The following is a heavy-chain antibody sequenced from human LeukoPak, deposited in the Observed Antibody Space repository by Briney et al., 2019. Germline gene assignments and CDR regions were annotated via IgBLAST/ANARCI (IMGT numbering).Heavy chain of an antibody. CDR2: INPSGGST. J-gene: IGHJ5*02. D-gene: IGHD3-10*01. CDR3: ATSFRAVNWLDP. CDR1: GYTFTRYY. V-gene: IGHV1-46*01. Sequence: ASVKVSCKASGYTFTRYYMNWVRQAPGQGLEWMGIINPSGGSTNYAQKFQGRVTMTRDTSTSTIYMEVSSLRSEDTAVYYCATSFRAVNWLDPWGQGTLVTVSS.